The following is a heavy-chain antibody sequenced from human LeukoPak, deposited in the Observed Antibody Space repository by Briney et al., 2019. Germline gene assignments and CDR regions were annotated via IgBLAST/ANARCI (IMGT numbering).Heavy chain of an antibody. CDR1: GGSISSYY. V-gene: IGHV4-4*07. CDR2: IYTSGST. CDR3: ARDLGSQSWGLYNWFDP. D-gene: IGHD3-16*01. Sequence: SETLSLTCTVSGGSISSYYWSWIRQPAGKGLEWIGRIYTSGSTNYNPSLKSRVTISVDTSKNQFSLKLSSVTAADTAAYYCARDLGSQSWGLYNWFDPWGQGTLVTVSS. J-gene: IGHJ5*02.